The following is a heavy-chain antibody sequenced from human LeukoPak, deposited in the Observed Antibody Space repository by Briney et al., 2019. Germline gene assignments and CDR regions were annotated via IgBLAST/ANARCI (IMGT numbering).Heavy chain of an antibody. D-gene: IGHD2-15*01. CDR1: GFTFSSYW. CDR3: SQGSGQYFHY. Sequence: AGGSLRLSCAASGFTFSSYWMNWVRQAPGKGLEWVGRIRSKTAGGTTDFAAPVKGRFTILRDDSENTVYLQMNSLTTEDTAVYYCSQGSGQYFHYWGQGTLVTVSS. J-gene: IGHJ4*02. CDR2: IRSKTAGGTT. V-gene: IGHV3-15*07.